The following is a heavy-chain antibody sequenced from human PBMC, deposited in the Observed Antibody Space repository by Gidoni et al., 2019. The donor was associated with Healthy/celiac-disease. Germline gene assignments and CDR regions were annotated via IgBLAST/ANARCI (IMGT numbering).Heavy chain of an antibody. J-gene: IGHJ2*01. CDR2: ISGSGGST. V-gene: IGHV3-23*01. Sequence: EVQLLESGGGLVQPGGSLILSCAAPGFTLSSYAMSWVRQAPGKGLEWVSAISGSGGSTYYEDSVKGRFTISRDNSKNTLYLQMNSLRAEDTAVYYCAKEVNWYFDLWGRGTLVTVSS. CDR3: AKEVNWYFDL. CDR1: GFTLSSYA.